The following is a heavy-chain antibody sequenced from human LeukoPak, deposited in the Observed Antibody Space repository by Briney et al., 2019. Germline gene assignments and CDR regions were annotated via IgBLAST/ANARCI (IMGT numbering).Heavy chain of an antibody. V-gene: IGHV1-18*01. Sequence: ASVKVSCKASGYTFTSYGISWVRQAPGQGLEWMGWISAYNGNTNYAQKFQGRVTITADESTSTAYMELSSLRSEDTAVYYCAREDGAFDIWGQGTMVTVSS. CDR2: ISAYNGNT. CDR3: AREDGAFDI. CDR1: GYTFTSYG. J-gene: IGHJ3*02.